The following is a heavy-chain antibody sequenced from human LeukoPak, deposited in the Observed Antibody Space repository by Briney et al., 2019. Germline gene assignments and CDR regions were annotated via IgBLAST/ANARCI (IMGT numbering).Heavy chain of an antibody. CDR2: IRYDASDK. CDR1: GFTFSRHG. CDR3: AKDKAFLAGYFDY. V-gene: IGHV3-30*02. J-gene: IGHJ4*02. Sequence: GRSLRLSCAASGFTFSRHGMHWVRQAPGKGLEWVAFIRYDASDKYYADSVKGRFTISRDNSKNTLYLQMNSLRPEDTAVYYCAKDKAFLAGYFDYWGQGNLVTVSS.